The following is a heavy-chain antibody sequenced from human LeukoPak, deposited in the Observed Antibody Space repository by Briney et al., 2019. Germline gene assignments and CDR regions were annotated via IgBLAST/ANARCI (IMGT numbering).Heavy chain of an antibody. CDR3: TNRAGRPENRPWCFDF. Sequence: GGSLRLSCEASGFTFKDYWMTWVRQAPGKGPEWVANIKQDGSEIYYVDSVKGRFTISRDNAKSSLYLQMSSLRAEDTAVYYYTNRAGRPENRPWCFDFWGQGSLVTVSS. D-gene: IGHD2-15*01. J-gene: IGHJ4*02. V-gene: IGHV3-7*01. CDR1: GFTFKDYW. CDR2: IKQDGSEI.